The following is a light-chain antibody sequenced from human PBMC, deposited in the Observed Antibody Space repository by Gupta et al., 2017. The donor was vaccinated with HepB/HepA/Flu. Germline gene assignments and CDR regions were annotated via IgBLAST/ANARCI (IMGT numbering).Light chain of an antibody. CDR3: AAWDNSLSAYV. CDR1: SPKVGRDN. V-gene: IGLV1-47*02. J-gene: IGLJ1*01. CDR2: NDD. Sequence: VLTQPPSASWAPGPRVRIPCSGSSPKVGRDNVYWYRQLPGTAPKLLIYNDDRRPSGVPDRFSGSKSGTSASLAISGLRSEDEADYYCAAWDNSLSAYVFGTGTWVTVL.